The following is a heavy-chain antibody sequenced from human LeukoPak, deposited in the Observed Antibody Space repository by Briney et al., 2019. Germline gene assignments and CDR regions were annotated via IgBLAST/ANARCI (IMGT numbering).Heavy chain of an antibody. D-gene: IGHD6-19*01. V-gene: IGHV3-23*01. CDR2: ISGSGGKT. CDR3: AKDRPLSVAVAGTGNFDY. Sequence: PGGSLRLSCAASGFTFSSYAMSWVRQTPGKGLEWVSAISGSGGKTQYADAVEGRFTISRDNSKNTVFLQVNSLRAEDSAVYYCAKDRPLSVAVAGTGNFDYWGQGTLVIVSS. CDR1: GFTFSSYA. J-gene: IGHJ4*02.